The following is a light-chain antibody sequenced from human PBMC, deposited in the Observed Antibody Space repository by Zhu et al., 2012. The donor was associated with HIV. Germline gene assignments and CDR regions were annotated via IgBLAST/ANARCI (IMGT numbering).Light chain of an antibody. CDR1: QSVDSH. V-gene: IGKV3-11*01. CDR2: DTS. Sequence: EIVMTQYPATLSVSPGERATLYCRASQSVDSHLAWYQQKPGQAPRLLIHDTSKRATGIPARFSGSGSGTDFTLTISSLEPEDFALYYCQQRSSWPLTFGGGTKVEIK. CDR3: QQRSSWPLT. J-gene: IGKJ4*01.